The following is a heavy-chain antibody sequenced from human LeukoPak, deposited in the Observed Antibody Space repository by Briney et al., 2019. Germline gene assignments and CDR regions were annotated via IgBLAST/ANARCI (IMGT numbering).Heavy chain of an antibody. Sequence: GSLRLSCAASGLTFSSYGMHWVRQAPGKGLEWVAVIWYDGSNKYYADSVKGRFTISRDNSKNTLYLQMNSLRAEDTAVYYCASGAGVIPDYWGQGTLVTVSS. V-gene: IGHV3-33*01. J-gene: IGHJ4*02. D-gene: IGHD3-22*01. CDR1: GLTFSSYG. CDR2: IWYDGSNK. CDR3: ASGAGVIPDY.